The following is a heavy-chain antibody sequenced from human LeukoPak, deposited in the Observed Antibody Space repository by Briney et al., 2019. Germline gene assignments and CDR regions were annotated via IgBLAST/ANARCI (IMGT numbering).Heavy chain of an antibody. J-gene: IGHJ4*02. D-gene: IGHD3/OR15-3a*01. CDR2: IKQDGSEK. CDR3: ATSYDMGWLIGY. V-gene: IGHV3-7*03. CDR1: GFTFGDTW. Sequence: GGSLRLSCAASGFTFGDTWMNWVRQVPGQGLEWVANIKQDGSEKFYVASVKGRFTISRDNGKSSLYLQMNSLRAEDAALYYCATSYDMGWLIGYWGQGTLVTVSS.